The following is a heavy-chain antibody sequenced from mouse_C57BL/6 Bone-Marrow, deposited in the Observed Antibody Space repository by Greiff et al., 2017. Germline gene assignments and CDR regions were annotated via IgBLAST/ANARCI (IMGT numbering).Heavy chain of an antibody. Sequence: EVQGVESGEGLVKPGGSLKLSCAASGFTFSSYAMSWVRQTPEKRLEWVAYISSGGDYIYYADTVKGRFTISRDNARNTLYLQMSSLKSEDTAMYYCTRDLYYYGSSYGCYAMDYWGQGTSVTVSS. CDR3: TRDLYYYGSSYGCYAMDY. D-gene: IGHD1-1*01. V-gene: IGHV5-9-1*02. CDR2: ISSGGDYI. CDR1: GFTFSSYA. J-gene: IGHJ4*01.